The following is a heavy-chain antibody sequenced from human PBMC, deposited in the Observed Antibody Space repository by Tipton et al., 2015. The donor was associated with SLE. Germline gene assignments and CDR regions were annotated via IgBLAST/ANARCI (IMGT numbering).Heavy chain of an antibody. D-gene: IGHD4-11*01. CDR3: AREFLNPVTTVHYYFDL. V-gene: IGHV4-59*12. CDR1: GGFISDYS. J-gene: IGHJ2*01. Sequence: LRLSCSVSGGFISDYSWSWIRPSPGKGLEWIGYVYYNGNSNYNPSLKSRVTISVDTSKNHFSLKLISVTAADTAVYYCAREFLNPVTTVHYYFDLWGRGTLVTVSS. CDR2: VYYNGNS.